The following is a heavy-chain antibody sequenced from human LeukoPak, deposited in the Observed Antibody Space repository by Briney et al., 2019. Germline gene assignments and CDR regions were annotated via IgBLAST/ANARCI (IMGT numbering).Heavy chain of an antibody. CDR3: ARGMNWGSLHDAFDI. V-gene: IGHV1-2*02. J-gene: IGHJ3*02. D-gene: IGHD7-27*01. CDR2: INPNSGGT. Sequence: ASVKVSCKVSGYTLTELSMHWVRQAPGKGLEWMGWINPNSGGTNYAQKFQGRVTMTRDTSISTAYMELSRLTSDDTAVYFCARGMNWGSLHDAFDIWGQGTMVTVSS. CDR1: GYTLTELS.